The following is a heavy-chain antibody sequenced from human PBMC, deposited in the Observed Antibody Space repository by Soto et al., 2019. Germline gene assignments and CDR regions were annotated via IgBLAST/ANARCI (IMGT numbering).Heavy chain of an antibody. J-gene: IGHJ4*02. CDR1: GFTFGDYA. CDR3: TRDRNYYDSSGYYRESDY. D-gene: IGHD3-22*01. Sequence: GGSLRLSCTASGFTFGDYAMSWVRQAPGKGLEWVGFIRSKAYGGTTEYAASVKGRFTISRDDSKSIAYLQMNSLKTEDTAVYYCTRDRNYYDSSGYYRESDYWGQGTLVTVSS. V-gene: IGHV3-49*04. CDR2: IRSKAYGGTT.